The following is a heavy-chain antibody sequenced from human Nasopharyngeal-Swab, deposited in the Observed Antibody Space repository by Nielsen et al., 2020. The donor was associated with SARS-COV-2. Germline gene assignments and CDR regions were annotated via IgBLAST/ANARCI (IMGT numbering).Heavy chain of an antibody. CDR1: GYTFTSYY. J-gene: IGHJ4*02. V-gene: IGHV1-8*02. D-gene: IGHD3-3*01. CDR2: MNPNSGNT. CDR3: ARGLDYDFWSGHLPFDY. Sequence: ASVKVSCKASGYTFTSYYMHWVRQATGQGPEWMGWMNPNSGNTGYAQRFQGRVTMTRNTSISTAYMELSSLRSEDTAVYYCARGLDYDFWSGHLPFDYWGQGTLVTVST.